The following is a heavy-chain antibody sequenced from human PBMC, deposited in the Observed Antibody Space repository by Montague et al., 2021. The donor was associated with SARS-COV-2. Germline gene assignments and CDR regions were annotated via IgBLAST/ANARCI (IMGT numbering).Heavy chain of an antibody. D-gene: IGHD2-2*01. CDR2: IYYSGST. J-gene: IGHJ4*02. CDR3: AGHPLGYCSSTSCFVG. Sequence: SETLSLACTVSGGSISSSSYYWGRIRQPPGKGLEWIGSIYYSGSTYYSPSLKSRVTISVDTSKNPFSLKLSSVTAADTAVYYCAGHPLGYCSSTSCFVGWGQGTLVTVSS. V-gene: IGHV4-39*01. CDR1: GGSISSSSYY.